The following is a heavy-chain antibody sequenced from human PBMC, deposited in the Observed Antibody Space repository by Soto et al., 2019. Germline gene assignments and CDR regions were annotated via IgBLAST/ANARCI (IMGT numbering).Heavy chain of an antibody. Sequence: ASVKVSCKVSGYTLTELSMHWVRQAPGKGLEWMGGFDPEDGETIYAQKFQGRVTMTEDTSTDTAYMELSSLRSEDTAVYYCATIGVDYGSGNSDGMDVWGQGTTVTVSS. CDR2: FDPEDGET. J-gene: IGHJ6*02. CDR3: ATIGVDYGSGNSDGMDV. D-gene: IGHD3-10*01. V-gene: IGHV1-24*01. CDR1: GYTLTELS.